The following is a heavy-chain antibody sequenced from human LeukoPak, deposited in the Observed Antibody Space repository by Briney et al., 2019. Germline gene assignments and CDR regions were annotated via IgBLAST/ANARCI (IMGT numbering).Heavy chain of an antibody. J-gene: IGHJ4*02. CDR3: AGDGGNPMDFDY. V-gene: IGHV3-30*03. CDR2: ISYDGSNK. D-gene: IGHD4-23*01. Sequence: VRQAPGXGLEWVAVISYDGSNKYYADSVKGRFTISRDNSKNTLYLQMNSLRAEDTAVYYCAGDGGNPMDFDYWGQGTLVTVSS.